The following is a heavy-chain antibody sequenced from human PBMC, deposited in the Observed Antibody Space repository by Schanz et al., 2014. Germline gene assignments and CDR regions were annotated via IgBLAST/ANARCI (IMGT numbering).Heavy chain of an antibody. V-gene: IGHV3-74*02. J-gene: IGHJ6*03. CDR2: IYMDGSGR. CDR3: AGTYCSSTSCYTGYYYMDV. Sequence: EVQLLESGGGLAQPGGSLRLSCAASGFTFSRYWMQWVRQAPGKGLVWVSRIYMDGSGRDYADSVKGRFTISRDNAKNSLFLQMNSLRAEDTAVYYCAGTYCSSTSCYTGYYYMDVWGKGTTVTVSS. CDR1: GFTFSRYW. D-gene: IGHD2-2*02.